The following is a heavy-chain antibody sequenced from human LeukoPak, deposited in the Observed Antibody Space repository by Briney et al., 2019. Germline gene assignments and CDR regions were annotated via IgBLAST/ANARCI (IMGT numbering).Heavy chain of an antibody. CDR1: GGSISSYY. Sequence: SETLSLTCTVSGGSISSYYWSWIRQPPGEGLEWIGYIYYSGSTNYNPSLKSRVTISVDTSKNQFSLKLSSVTAADTAVYYCARDDGYFDYWGQGTLVTVSS. V-gene: IGHV4-59*01. CDR3: ARDDGYFDY. J-gene: IGHJ4*02. CDR2: IYYSGST.